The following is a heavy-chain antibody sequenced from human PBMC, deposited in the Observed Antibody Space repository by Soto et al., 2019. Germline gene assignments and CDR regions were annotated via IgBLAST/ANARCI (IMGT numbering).Heavy chain of an antibody. CDR1: GFTFDDYA. V-gene: IGHV3-9*01. CDR3: AKDRVTMIVVAGTSYGMDV. CDR2: ISWNSGSI. D-gene: IGHD3-22*01. Sequence: EVQLVESGGGLVQPGRSLRLSCAASGFTFDDYAMHWVRQAPGKGLEWVSGISWNSGSIGYADSVKGRFTISRDNAKNSLYLQMNSRRAEDTALYYCAKDRVTMIVVAGTSYGMDVWGQGPTVTVSS. J-gene: IGHJ6*02.